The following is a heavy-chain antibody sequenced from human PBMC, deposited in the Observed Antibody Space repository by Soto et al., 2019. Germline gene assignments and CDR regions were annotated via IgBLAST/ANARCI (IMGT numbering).Heavy chain of an antibody. CDR1: GGSISSSSYY. CDR3: ARHFITMVRGVIDY. Sequence: SETLSLTCTVSGGSISSSSYYWGWIRQPPGKGLEWIGSIYYSGSTYYNPSLKSRVTISVDTSKNQFSLKLSSVTAADTAVYYCARHFITMVRGVIDYWGQGTLVTVS. CDR2: IYYSGST. V-gene: IGHV4-39*01. J-gene: IGHJ4*02. D-gene: IGHD3-10*01.